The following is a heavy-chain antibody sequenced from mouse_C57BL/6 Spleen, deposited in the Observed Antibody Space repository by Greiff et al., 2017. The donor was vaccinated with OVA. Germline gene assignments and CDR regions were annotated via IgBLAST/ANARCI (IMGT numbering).Heavy chain of an antibody. D-gene: IGHD1-1*01. Sequence: EVQRVESGGGLVKPGGSLKLSCAASGFTFSDYGMHWVRQAPEKGLEWVAYISSGSSTIYYADTVKGRFPISRDNAKNTLFLQMTSLRSEDTAMYYCARPLLYGSSHYYAMDYWGQGTSVTVSS. CDR3: ARPLLYGSSHYYAMDY. CDR1: GFTFSDYG. V-gene: IGHV5-17*01. CDR2: ISSGSSTI. J-gene: IGHJ4*01.